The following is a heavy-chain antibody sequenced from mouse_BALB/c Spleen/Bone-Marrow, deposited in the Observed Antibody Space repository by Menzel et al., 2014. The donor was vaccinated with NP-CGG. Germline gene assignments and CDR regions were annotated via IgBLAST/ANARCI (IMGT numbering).Heavy chain of an antibody. Sequence: QVQLQQSGAELVKPGASVKLSCKASGYTFTSYWMHWVKQRPGQGLEWIGEINPSNGRTNYNEKFKSKATLTVDKSSSTAYMQLSSLTSEDSAVYYCARRGAWYYAMDYWGQGTSVTVSS. V-gene: IGHV1S81*02. J-gene: IGHJ4*01. CDR3: ARRGAWYYAMDY. CDR2: INPSNGRT. CDR1: GYTFTSYW.